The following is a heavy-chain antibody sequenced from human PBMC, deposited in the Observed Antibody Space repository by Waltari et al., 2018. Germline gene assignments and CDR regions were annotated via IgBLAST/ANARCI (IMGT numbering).Heavy chain of an antibody. CDR2: FDPEDYRT. J-gene: IGHJ6*03. CDR3: TSGQMMKVDFCSMDV. Sequence: QVQLVQSGAEVKKPGASVKISCKVSGFINEVSIHWVRQAPGKVLEWLGGFDPEDYRTLFAPKFLGSGTATQDTYTNTADLEMTSRSIEDTAIDYCTSGQMMKVDFCSMDVWGTGTTVIVSS. V-gene: IGHV1-24*01. CDR1: GFINEVS. D-gene: IGHD3-16*01.